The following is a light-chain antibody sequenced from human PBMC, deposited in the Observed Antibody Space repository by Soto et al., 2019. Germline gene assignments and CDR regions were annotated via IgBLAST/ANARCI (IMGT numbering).Light chain of an antibody. CDR2: SAP. J-gene: IGKJ3*01. Sequence: IQLTQSPSSLSASVGDTVTITCRASQAIGSYFAWYQQRPGTAPKLLIYSAPTLHSGVPSRFSGSGSGTDFTLTISSLQPEDFATYYCQQVDSYPRTFGPGTTVEI. CDR1: QAIGSY. V-gene: IGKV1-9*01. CDR3: QQVDSYPRT.